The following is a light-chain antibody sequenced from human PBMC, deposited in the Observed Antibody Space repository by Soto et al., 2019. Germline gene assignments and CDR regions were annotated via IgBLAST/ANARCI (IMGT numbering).Light chain of an antibody. V-gene: IGKV4-1*01. CDR3: QQYYRTPLT. CDR1: QSILYSSNNKNY. Sequence: DIVMAQSPDSLAVSLGERATINCRSSQSILYSSNNKNYLAWYQQKQGQPPKLLIYWASTRESGVPDRFSGSGSGTDCTLTISSLRAEDVAMYYCQQYYRTPLTLCGGTKVDI. J-gene: IGKJ4*01. CDR2: WAS.